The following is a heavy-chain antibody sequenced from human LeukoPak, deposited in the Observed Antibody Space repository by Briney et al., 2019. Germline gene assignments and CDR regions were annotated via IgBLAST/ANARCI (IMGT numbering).Heavy chain of an antibody. CDR1: GFTFSSNW. D-gene: IGHD1-20*01. CDR2: IKEDGSEK. V-gene: IGHV3-7*01. CDR3: ARDEYNWNVDAFDI. Sequence: PGGSLRLSCAASGFTFSSNWMSWVRQAPGKGLEWVANIKEDGSEKYYVDSVKGRFTISRDNAKNSLYLQMNGLRAEDTAVYYCARDEYNWNVDAFDIWGQGTVVTVSS. J-gene: IGHJ3*02.